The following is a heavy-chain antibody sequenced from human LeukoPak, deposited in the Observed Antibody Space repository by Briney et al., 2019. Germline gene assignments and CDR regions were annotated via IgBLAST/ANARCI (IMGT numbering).Heavy chain of an antibody. Sequence: GSLRLSCTASGFTLNWVRQAPGKGLEWVSSVSTGSNYIYYADSVGGRFTISRDNSKNTLFLQMNRLRAEDTAVYYCAKGLYYNFWSEYGNWGQGTLVTVSS. D-gene: IGHD3-3*01. V-gene: IGHV3-21*04. CDR1: GFTL. CDR2: VSTGSNYI. CDR3: AKGLYYNFWSEYGN. J-gene: IGHJ4*02.